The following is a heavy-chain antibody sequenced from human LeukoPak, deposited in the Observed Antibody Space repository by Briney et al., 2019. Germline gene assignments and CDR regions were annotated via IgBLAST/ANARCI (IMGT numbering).Heavy chain of an antibody. J-gene: IGHJ4*02. CDR3: AKAHDSSGYYSPEPAVFDY. CDR1: GFTFSSYA. Sequence: GGSLRLSCAASGFTFSSYAMSWVRQAPGKGLEWVSAISGSGGSTYYADSVKGRFTISRGNSKNTLYLQMNSLRAEDTAVYYCAKAHDSSGYYSPEPAVFDYWGQGTLVTVSS. CDR2: ISGSGGST. D-gene: IGHD3-22*01. V-gene: IGHV3-23*01.